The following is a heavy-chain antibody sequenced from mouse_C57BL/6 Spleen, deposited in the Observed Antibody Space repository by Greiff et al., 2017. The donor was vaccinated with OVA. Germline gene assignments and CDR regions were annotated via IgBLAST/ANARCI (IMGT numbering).Heavy chain of an antibody. Sequence: EVQLQQSGAELVKPGASVKLSCTASGFNIKDSYMHWVKQRTEQGLEWIGRIDPEDGETKYAPKFPGKATITADTSSNTAYLQLSSLTSEDTAVYYWARTTYWYFDVWGTGTTVTVSS. J-gene: IGHJ1*03. CDR2: IDPEDGET. CDR3: ARTTYWYFDV. CDR1: GFNIKDSY. V-gene: IGHV14-2*01. D-gene: IGHD2-12*01.